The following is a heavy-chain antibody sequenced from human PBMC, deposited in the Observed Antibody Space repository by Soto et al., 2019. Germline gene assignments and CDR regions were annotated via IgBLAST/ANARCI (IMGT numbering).Heavy chain of an antibody. D-gene: IGHD2-2*01. V-gene: IGHV4-30-2*01. CDR2: IYHSGST. CDR3: ARARYCSSTSCFDWFDP. Sequence: QLQLQESGSGLVKPSQTLSLTCAVSGGSISSGGYSWSWIRQPPGKGLEWIGYIYHSGSTYYNPSLKSRVPISVDRSKNQFSLKLSSVTAADTAVYYCARARYCSSTSCFDWFDPWGQGTLVTVSS. J-gene: IGHJ5*02. CDR1: GGSISSGGYS.